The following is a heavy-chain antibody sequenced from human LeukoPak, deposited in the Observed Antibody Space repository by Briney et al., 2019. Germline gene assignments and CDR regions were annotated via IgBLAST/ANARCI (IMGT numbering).Heavy chain of an antibody. Sequence: SETLSLTCTVSGGSISGYYWSWIRQHAGKGLEWIGRFSATGSSNYNPSLKSRVTISVDTSKNQFSLKLSSVTAADTAVYYCARDRWGRRASGAFDIWGQGTMVTVSS. CDR3: ARDRWGRRASGAFDI. J-gene: IGHJ3*02. CDR1: GGSISGYY. CDR2: FSATGSS. V-gene: IGHV4-4*07. D-gene: IGHD4-23*01.